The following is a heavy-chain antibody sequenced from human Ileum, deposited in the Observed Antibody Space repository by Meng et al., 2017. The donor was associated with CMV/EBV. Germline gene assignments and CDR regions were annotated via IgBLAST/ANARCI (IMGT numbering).Heavy chain of an antibody. CDR3: GRDQLSGHSMDV. Sequence: ASVKVSCKASGDTFTTYGLSWVRQVPGQGLEWMGWISTYNGDTNYAPHLRGRVSMTTDTSTTTAYMELRSLRSDDTAIYYGGRDQLSGHSMDVWGQGTTVTVSS. V-gene: IGHV1-18*04. D-gene: IGHD2-2*01. J-gene: IGHJ6*02. CDR2: ISTYNGDT. CDR1: GDTFTTYG.